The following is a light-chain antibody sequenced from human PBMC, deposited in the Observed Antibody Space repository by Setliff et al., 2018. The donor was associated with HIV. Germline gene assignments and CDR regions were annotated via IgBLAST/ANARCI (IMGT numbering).Light chain of an antibody. CDR3: CSYAGSYTYI. CDR1: SSDVGAYNY. V-gene: IGLV2-11*01. J-gene: IGLJ1*01. CDR2: DVT. Sequence: FALTQPPSVSGSPGQSVTFSCTGSSSDVGAYNYVSWYQQHPGKAPKLMIYDVTKRPSGVPDRFSGSKSGNTASLTISGLQAEDEADYYCCSYAGSYTYIFGSGTKVTVL.